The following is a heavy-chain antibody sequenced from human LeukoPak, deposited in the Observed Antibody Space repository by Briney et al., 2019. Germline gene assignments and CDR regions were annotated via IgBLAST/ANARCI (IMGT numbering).Heavy chain of an antibody. CDR3: ARSRLRQLTLPPLFDP. Sequence: SETLSLTCTVSGGSISSSSYYWGWIRQPPGKGLEWIGSIYYSGSTYYNPSLKSRVTISVDTSKNQFSLKLSSVTAADTAVYYCARSRLRQLTLPPLFDPWGQGTLVTVSS. D-gene: IGHD3-16*01. CDR1: GGSISSSSYY. V-gene: IGHV4-39*01. J-gene: IGHJ5*02. CDR2: IYYSGST.